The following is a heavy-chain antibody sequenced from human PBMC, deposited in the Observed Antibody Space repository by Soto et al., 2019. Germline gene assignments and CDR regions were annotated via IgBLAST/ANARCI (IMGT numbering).Heavy chain of an antibody. Sequence: QVQLLQSGAEVKKPGASVKVSCKASGYTFTHYGITRLRQAPGQGPEWMGWISAYNGNRDYAQNLQDRVTMTTDTSTSTAYMELRSLRSDDTAVYYCARPQNDILTDSYTNFFDSWGQGTLVTVSS. D-gene: IGHD3-9*01. V-gene: IGHV1-18*01. CDR1: GYTFTHYG. CDR2: ISAYNGNR. J-gene: IGHJ5*01. CDR3: ARPQNDILTDSYTNFFDS.